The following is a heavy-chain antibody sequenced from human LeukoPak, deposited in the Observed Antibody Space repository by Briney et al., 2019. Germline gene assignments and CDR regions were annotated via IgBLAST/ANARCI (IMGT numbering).Heavy chain of an antibody. CDR3: AKDTGGSYRRGHLDF. CDR1: GFIFDDYA. Sequence: PGRSLRLSCAASGFIFDDYAMHWVRQAPGKGLEWVSGISWNSGDIGYADSVKGRLTISRDNAKNSLYLQMNSLRSEDTAFYYCAKDTGGSYRRGHLDFRGQGTLVTVSS. V-gene: IGHV3-9*01. J-gene: IGHJ4*02. CDR2: ISWNSGDI. D-gene: IGHD1-26*01.